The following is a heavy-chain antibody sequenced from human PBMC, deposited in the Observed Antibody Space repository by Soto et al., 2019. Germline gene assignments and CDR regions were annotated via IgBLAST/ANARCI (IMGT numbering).Heavy chain of an antibody. J-gene: IGHJ4*02. CDR3: GVYKAGSGGNAN. CDR2: QTGST. V-gene: IGHV4-61*01. D-gene: IGHD6-19*01. CDR1: GVSVTSGSHH. Sequence: QVQVQESGPGLVKPSETLSLTCAVSGVSVTSGSHHFLWIRQPPGKGLEWIGQTGSTNYNPSLKSRISISADTSKNQFSLNLSSVTSADTAVYYCGVYKAGSGGNANCGQGILVTISS.